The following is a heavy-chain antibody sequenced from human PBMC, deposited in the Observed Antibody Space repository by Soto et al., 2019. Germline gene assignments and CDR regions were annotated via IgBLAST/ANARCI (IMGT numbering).Heavy chain of an antibody. CDR3: ARDSWNDVYDFYYYYGMDV. CDR1: GGTFSSYA. J-gene: IGHJ6*02. CDR2: IIPIFGTA. V-gene: IGHV1-69*01. D-gene: IGHD1-1*01. Sequence: QVQLVQSGAEVKKPGSSVKVSCKASGGTFSSYAISWVRQAPGQGLEWMGGIIPIFGTANYAQKFQGRVTITADESTSTAYMELSSLRSEDTAVYYCARDSWNDVYDFYYYYGMDVWGQGTTVTVSS.